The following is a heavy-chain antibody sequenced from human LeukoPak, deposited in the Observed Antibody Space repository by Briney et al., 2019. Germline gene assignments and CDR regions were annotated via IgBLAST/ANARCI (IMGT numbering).Heavy chain of an antibody. CDR3: ARARFMITFGGVIVGGTMDY. CDR1: GGSFSGYY. CDR2: INLSGST. V-gene: IGHV4-34*01. D-gene: IGHD3-16*02. J-gene: IGHJ4*02. Sequence: SETLSLTCAVYGGSFSGYYWSWIRQPPGKGLEWIGEINLSGSTNYNPSLKSRVTISVDTSKNQFSLKLSSVTAADTAVYYCARARFMITFGGVIVGGTMDYWGQGTLVTVSS.